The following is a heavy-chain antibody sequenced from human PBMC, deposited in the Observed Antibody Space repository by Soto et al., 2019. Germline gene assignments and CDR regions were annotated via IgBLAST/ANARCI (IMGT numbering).Heavy chain of an antibody. CDR2: INNDGSST. Sequence: GGSLRLSCAASGFTFSTYWMHWVRQAPGKGLVWVSHINNDGSSTTYADSVKGRFTISRDNAKNTVYLQMNSLRSEDTAVYYCASSHCSGGNCYSMTQAYWGQGTLVTVSS. CDR1: GFTFSTYW. CDR3: ASSHCSGGNCYSMTQAY. J-gene: IGHJ4*02. V-gene: IGHV3-74*01. D-gene: IGHD2-15*01.